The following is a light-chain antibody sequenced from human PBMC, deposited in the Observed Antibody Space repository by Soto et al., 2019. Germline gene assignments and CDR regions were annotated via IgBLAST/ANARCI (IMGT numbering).Light chain of an antibody. Sequence: EIVLTQSPGTLSLSPVERATLSCRASQSVTSNYLAWYQQKPGQAPRPLIYGISNRASGIPDRFSGSGSGTDFTLTISRLEPEDFAVYYCQQRSNWPITFGQGTRLEIK. CDR3: QQRSNWPIT. CDR1: QSVTSNY. CDR2: GIS. V-gene: IGKV3D-20*02. J-gene: IGKJ5*01.